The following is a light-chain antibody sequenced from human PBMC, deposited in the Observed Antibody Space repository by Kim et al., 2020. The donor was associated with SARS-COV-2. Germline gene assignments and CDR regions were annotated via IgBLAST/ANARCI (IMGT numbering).Light chain of an antibody. CDR2: DAS. CDR1: QSNSSW. Sequence: DIQMTQSPSTLSASVGDRVTITCRASQSNSSWLAWYQQKPGKAPNLLIYDASSLESGVPSRFSGSGSGTEFTLTISSLQPDDFATYYCQQYNSYWTFGQGTKVDIK. CDR3: QQYNSYWT. V-gene: IGKV1-5*01. J-gene: IGKJ1*01.